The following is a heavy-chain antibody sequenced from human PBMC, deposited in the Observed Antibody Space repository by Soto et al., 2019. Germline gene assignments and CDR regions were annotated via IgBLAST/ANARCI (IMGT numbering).Heavy chain of an antibody. J-gene: IGHJ4*02. D-gene: IGHD6-19*01. CDR3: ARGTSVAGTWDY. Sequence: GASVKVSCKASGGTFSSYAMSWVRQAPGQGLEWMGGIIPIFGTANYAQKFQGRVTITADESTSTAYMELSSLRSEDTAVYYCARGTSVAGTWDYWGQGTLVTVSS. CDR2: IIPIFGTA. CDR1: GGTFSSYA. V-gene: IGHV1-69*13.